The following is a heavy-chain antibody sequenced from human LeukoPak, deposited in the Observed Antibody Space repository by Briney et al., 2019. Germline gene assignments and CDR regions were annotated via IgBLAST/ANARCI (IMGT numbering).Heavy chain of an antibody. CDR1: GFTFSSYG. Sequence: GRSLRLSCAASGFTFSSYGMHWVRQAPGKGLEWVAVIWYDGSSKYYADSVKGRFTISRDNSKNTLYLQMNSLRAEDTAVYYCAKSGNIAVVIDYWGQGTLVTVSS. V-gene: IGHV3-33*06. D-gene: IGHD6-19*01. J-gene: IGHJ4*02. CDR2: IWYDGSSK. CDR3: AKSGNIAVVIDY.